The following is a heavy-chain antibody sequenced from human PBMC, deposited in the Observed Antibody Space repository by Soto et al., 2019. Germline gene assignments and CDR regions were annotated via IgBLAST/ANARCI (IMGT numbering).Heavy chain of an antibody. Sequence: ETRSLTCTVSWCSIRVYYWTWIRQPPGNGLEWIGKVYYSGGAKYNPAVKRRVSISVDTSKNQFSLNLSSVTAADTAVYYCTRDGDGRMTTNPYYYYGMDVWGQGITVTVSS. CDR1: WCSIRVYY. J-gene: IGHJ6*02. D-gene: IGHD2-21*02. V-gene: IGHV4-59*01. CDR2: VYYSGGA. CDR3: TRDGDGRMTTNPYYYYGMDV.